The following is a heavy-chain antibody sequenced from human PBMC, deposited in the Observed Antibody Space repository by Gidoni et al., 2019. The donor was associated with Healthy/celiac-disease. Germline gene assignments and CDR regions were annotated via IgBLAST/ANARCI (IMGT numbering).Heavy chain of an antibody. V-gene: IGHV5-51*01. Sequence: GLEWMGIIYPGDSDTRYSPSFQGQVTISADKSISTAYLQWSSLKASDTAMYYCARQPTYYDILTGYSTKGVYFDYWGQGTLVTVSS. CDR3: ARQPTYYDILTGYSTKGVYFDY. D-gene: IGHD3-9*01. J-gene: IGHJ4*02. CDR2: IYPGDSDT.